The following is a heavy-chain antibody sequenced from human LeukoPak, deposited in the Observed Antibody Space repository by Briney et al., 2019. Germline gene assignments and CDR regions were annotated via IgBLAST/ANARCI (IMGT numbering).Heavy chain of an antibody. J-gene: IGHJ4*02. Sequence: GGSLRLSCAASGFTFSSYGMHWVRQAPGKGLEWVAVISYDGSNKYYADSVKGRFTISRDNSKNTLYLQMNSLRAEDTAVYYCAKWGELLWFGDQFAYWGQGTLVTVSS. V-gene: IGHV3-30*18. CDR3: AKWGELLWFGDQFAY. CDR2: ISYDGSNK. D-gene: IGHD3-10*01. CDR1: GFTFSSYG.